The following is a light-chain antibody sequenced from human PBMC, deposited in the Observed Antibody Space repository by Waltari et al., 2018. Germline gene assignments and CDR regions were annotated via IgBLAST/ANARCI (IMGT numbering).Light chain of an antibody. V-gene: IGLV2-14*03. Sequence: YQQHPGKAPQLLIYDVTKRPSGVSNRFSGSKSANTASLTISGLQAEDEADYYCFSYRRSSTWVFGEGTKLTVL. J-gene: IGLJ3*02. CDR2: DVT. CDR3: FSYRRSSTWV.